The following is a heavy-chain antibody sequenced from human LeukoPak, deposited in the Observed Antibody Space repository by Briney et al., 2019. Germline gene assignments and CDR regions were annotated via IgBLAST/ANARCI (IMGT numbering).Heavy chain of an antibody. CDR1: GCTFSSYS. CDR2: INPNSGGT. V-gene: IGHV1-2*02. Sequence: ASVKVSCKASGCTFSSYSMHWVRQAPGQGLEWMGLINPNSGGTNYAQKFQGRVTMARDTSISTAYMELSRLRSDDTAVYYCATSRGYCSSTSCRDDYYFDYWGQGTLVTVSS. D-gene: IGHD2-2*01. CDR3: ATSRGYCSSTSCRDDYYFDY. J-gene: IGHJ4*02.